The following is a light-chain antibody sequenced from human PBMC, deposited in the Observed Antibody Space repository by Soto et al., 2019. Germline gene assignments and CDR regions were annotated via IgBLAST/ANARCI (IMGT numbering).Light chain of an antibody. CDR3: LQPNSYLIT. J-gene: IGKJ5*01. V-gene: IGKV1-17*01. CDR2: AAS. Sequence: NQMTMSPASVSASVGDRVTITCRASQSISRYLNWYQQKPGKAPKRLIYAASSLQSGVPSRFSGSGSGTEFTLTISSLQPEDFGTYYCLQPNSYLITFGQGTRLAI. CDR1: QSISRY.